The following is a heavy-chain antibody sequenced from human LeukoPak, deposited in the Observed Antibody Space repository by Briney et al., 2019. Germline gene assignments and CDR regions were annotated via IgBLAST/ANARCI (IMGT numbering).Heavy chain of an antibody. V-gene: IGHV3-23*01. D-gene: IGHD3-10*01. CDR1: GFTFSSYA. Sequence: PGGSLRLSCAASGFTFSSYAMSWVRQAPGKGLEWVSAISGSGTNTDYAESVKGRFTISRDNSKNTLYLQMNSLRVEDTAVYYCAKDFLKSITLIRGVRSWVGYFDSWGQGTLVTVSS. J-gene: IGHJ4*02. CDR2: ISGSGTNT. CDR3: AKDFLKSITLIRGVRSWVGYFDS.